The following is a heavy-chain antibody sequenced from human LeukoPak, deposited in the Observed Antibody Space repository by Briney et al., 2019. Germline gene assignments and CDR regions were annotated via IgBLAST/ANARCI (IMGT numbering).Heavy chain of an antibody. D-gene: IGHD5-18*01. CDR3: ARSGYSYGYNWFDP. CDR1: GYRFTGYN. V-gene: IGHV1-3*01. CDR2: INAENGDT. J-gene: IGHJ5*02. Sequence: GASVKVSCKASGYRFTGYNIDWVRQAPGQRPEWMGRINAENGDTKYSQKLQGRVTMTTDTSTSTAYMELRSLRSDDTAVYYCARSGYSYGYNWFDPWGQGTLVTVSS.